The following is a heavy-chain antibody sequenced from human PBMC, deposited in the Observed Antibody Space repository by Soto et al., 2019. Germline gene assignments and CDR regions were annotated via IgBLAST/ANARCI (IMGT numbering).Heavy chain of an antibody. CDR1: GYTFTSYG. CDR2: ISAYNGNT. J-gene: IGHJ6*02. V-gene: IGHV1-18*01. Sequence: GASGKVSCKASGYTFTSYGIRWVRQAPGQGLEWMGWISAYNGNTNYAQKLQGRVTMTTDTSTSTAYMELRSLRSDDTAVYYCARLGVVVVAASASYYYYGMDVWGRGTTVTVSS. CDR3: ARLGVVVVAASASYYYYGMDV. D-gene: IGHD2-15*01.